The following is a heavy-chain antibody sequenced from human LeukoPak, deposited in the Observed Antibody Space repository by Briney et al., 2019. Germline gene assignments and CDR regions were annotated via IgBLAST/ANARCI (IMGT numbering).Heavy chain of an antibody. CDR2: IYYSGST. V-gene: IGHV4-59*08. CDR3: ARGYCSGGSCPPDY. CDR1: GDSISNYY. Sequence: PSETQSLTCTVSGDSISNYYWSWSRQPPGKGLEWIGYIYYSGSTNYNPSLKSRVTISVDTSKNQFSLKLSSVTAADTAVYYCARGYCSGGSCPPDYWGQGTLVSVSS. D-gene: IGHD2-15*01. J-gene: IGHJ4*02.